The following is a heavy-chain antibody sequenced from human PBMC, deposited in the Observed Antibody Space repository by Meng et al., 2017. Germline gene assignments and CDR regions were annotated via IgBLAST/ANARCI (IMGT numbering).Heavy chain of an antibody. Sequence: QLQLVESGGGVVQPGRSRRLSCAASGFTFSSFGMHWVRLAPGKVLEWVAAIWYDGSKEYYADSVKGRFTIFRDNSKNTLYLQMNSLRAEDTAVYYCARDLGYSPDYRGQGTLVTVSS. J-gene: IGHJ4*02. CDR3: ARDLGYSPDY. CDR2: IWYDGSKE. D-gene: IGHD6-13*01. CDR1: GFTFSSFG. V-gene: IGHV3-33*01.